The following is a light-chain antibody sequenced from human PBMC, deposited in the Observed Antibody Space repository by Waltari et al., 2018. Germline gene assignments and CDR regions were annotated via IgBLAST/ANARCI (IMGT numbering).Light chain of an antibody. CDR1: SSDVGGYNY. Sequence: QSALTQPASVSGSPGQSITISCTGTSSDVGGYNYVSWYQQHPGRAPKLMIYDVNKRPSGVSNRCSGSKSGNTASLTISGLQAEDESDYYCSSYTSSSTLYVFGTGTKVTVL. V-gene: IGLV2-14*03. CDR3: SSYTSSSTLYV. CDR2: DVN. J-gene: IGLJ1*01.